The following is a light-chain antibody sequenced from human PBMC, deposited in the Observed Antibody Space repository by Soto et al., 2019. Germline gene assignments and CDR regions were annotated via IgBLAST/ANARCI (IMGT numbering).Light chain of an antibody. Sequence: EIVLTQSPGTLSLSPGERATLSCRAGQSVDSGDLTWYQQKAGQAPRLRLYGASSGATGIPDRFSGSGSGTDFTLTMSRLEAEDFAVYYCQLYGTFGQGTRLEIK. J-gene: IGKJ5*01. CDR1: QSVDSGD. CDR2: GAS. V-gene: IGKV3-20*01. CDR3: QLYGT.